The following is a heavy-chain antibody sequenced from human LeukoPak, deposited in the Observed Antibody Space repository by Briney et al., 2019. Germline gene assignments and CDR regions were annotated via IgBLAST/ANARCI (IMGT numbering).Heavy chain of an antibody. CDR3: ARKGGYSYGYSFDY. CDR2: INHSGST. D-gene: IGHD5-18*01. J-gene: IGHJ4*02. Sequence: PSETLSLTCAVYGGSFSGYYWSWIRQPPGKGLEWIGEINHSGSTNYNPSLTSRVTISVDTSKNQFSLKLSSVTAADTAVYYCARKGGYSYGYSFDYWGQGTLVTVSS. V-gene: IGHV4-34*01. CDR1: GGSFSGYY.